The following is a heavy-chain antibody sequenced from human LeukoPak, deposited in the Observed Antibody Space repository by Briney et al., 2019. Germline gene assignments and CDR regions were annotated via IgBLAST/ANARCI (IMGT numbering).Heavy chain of an antibody. J-gene: IGHJ3*02. V-gene: IGHV3-21*01. CDR1: GFTFSSYS. D-gene: IGHD2-2*02. Sequence: GGSLRLSCAASGFTFSSYSMNWVRQAPGKGLEWVSSISSSSYIYYADSVKGRFTISRDNAKNSLYLQMNSLRAEDTAVYYCARDQGYCGSTSCYTGDAFDIWGQGTMVTVSS. CDR3: ARDQGYCGSTSCYTGDAFDI. CDR2: ISSSSYI.